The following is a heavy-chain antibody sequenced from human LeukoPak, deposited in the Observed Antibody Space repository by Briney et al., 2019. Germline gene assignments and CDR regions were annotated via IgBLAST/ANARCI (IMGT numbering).Heavy chain of an antibody. J-gene: IGHJ6*02. CDR3: ASPPLGYCSGGSCYSGRYYYYGMDV. D-gene: IGHD2-15*01. V-gene: IGHV1-69*13. CDR2: IIPIFGTA. Sequence: GASVKVSCKASGGTFSSYAISWVRQAPGQGLEWMGGIIPIFGTANYAQKFQGRVTITADESTSTAYMELSSLRSEDTAVYYCASPPLGYCSGGSCYSGRYYYYGMDVWGQGTTVTVSS. CDR1: GGTFSSYA.